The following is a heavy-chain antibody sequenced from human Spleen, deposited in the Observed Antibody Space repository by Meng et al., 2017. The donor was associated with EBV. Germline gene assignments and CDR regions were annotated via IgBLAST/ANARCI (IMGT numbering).Heavy chain of an antibody. V-gene: IGHV3-11*01. CDR2: ITSSGNPI. J-gene: IGHJ4*02. CDR1: GFTFSDFY. Sequence: QVQLVESGGGLVKPGGSLRLSCAASGFTFSDFYMSWIRQAPGKGLELFSYITSSGNPIYYADSVKGRFIISRDNAKNSLYLQMNSLRAEDAAVYYCATYRDYVLDYWGQGTLVTVSS. D-gene: IGHD4-17*01. CDR3: ATYRDYVLDY.